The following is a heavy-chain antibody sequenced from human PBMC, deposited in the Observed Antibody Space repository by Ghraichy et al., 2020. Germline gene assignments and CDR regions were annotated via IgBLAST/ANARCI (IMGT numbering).Heavy chain of an antibody. CDR1: GGSFSGYY. CDR3: ARTSDPGYSSSWYVY. Sequence: SETLSLTCAVYGGSFSGYYWSWIRQPPGKGLEWIGEINHSGSTNYNPSLKSRVTISVDTSKNQFSLKLSSVTAADTAVYYCARTSDPGYSSSWYVYWGQGTLVTVSS. V-gene: IGHV4-34*01. D-gene: IGHD6-13*01. J-gene: IGHJ4*02. CDR2: INHSGST.